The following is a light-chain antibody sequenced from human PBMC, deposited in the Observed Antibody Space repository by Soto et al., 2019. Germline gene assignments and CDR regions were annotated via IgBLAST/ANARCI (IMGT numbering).Light chain of an antibody. Sequence: DIQMTQSPSSLSASVGDRVTITCQASQDISNYLNWYQQKPGKAPKLLIYEASNLETGVPSRFSGSGYGTDFTFTISSLQPEDIATYYCQQYDNLPIICGGGTKVEI. V-gene: IGKV1-33*01. CDR2: EAS. J-gene: IGKJ4*01. CDR3: QQYDNLPII. CDR1: QDISNY.